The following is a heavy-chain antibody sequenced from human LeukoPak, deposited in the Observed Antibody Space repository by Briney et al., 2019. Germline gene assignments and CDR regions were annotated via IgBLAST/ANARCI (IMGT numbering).Heavy chain of an antibody. Sequence: GGSLRLSCAASGFTFSSYAMHWVRQAPGKGLEWVAVISYDGSNKYYADSVKGRFTISRDNSKNTLYLQMNSLRAEDTAVYYCARVPGVGATYFDYWAREPWSPSPQ. V-gene: IGHV3-30*04. CDR2: ISYDGSNK. J-gene: IGHJ4*02. D-gene: IGHD1-26*01. CDR1: GFTFSSYA. CDR3: ARVPGVGATYFDY.